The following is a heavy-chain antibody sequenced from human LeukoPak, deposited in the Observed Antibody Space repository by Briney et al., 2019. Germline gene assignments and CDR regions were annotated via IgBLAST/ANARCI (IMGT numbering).Heavy chain of an antibody. CDR1: GFTFSSYW. CDR3: ARCTYYDFWSGYPEFDY. V-gene: IGHV3-7*01. D-gene: IGHD3-3*01. J-gene: IGHJ4*02. CDR2: IKEDGSEK. Sequence: GGSLRLSCAASGFTFSSYWMNWVRQAPGKGLEWVANIKEDGSEKYYVDSVKGRFTISRDNAKSSLYLQMNSLRAEDTAVYYCARCTYYDFWSGYPEFDYWGQGTLVTVSS.